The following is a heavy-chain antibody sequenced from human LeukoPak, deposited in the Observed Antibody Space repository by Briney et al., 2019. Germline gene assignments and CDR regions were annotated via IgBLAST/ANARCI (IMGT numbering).Heavy chain of an antibody. CDR2: VYRSGNT. J-gene: IGHJ4*02. CDR3: ARSANSYDDFDY. D-gene: IGHD5-12*01. V-gene: IGHV4-59*01. Sequence: GSLRLSCAPSGFTLSDYSMSWIRQAPGKGLEWIGYVYRSGNTNYNPSLKSRVTISVDTSKNQFSLKLNSVTAADTAVYFCARSANSYDDFDYWGQGSLVTVSS. CDR1: GFTLSDYS.